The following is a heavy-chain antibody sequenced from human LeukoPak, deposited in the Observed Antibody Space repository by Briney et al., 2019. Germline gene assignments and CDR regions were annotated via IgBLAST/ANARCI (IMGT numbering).Heavy chain of an antibody. CDR3: ARVHGSYYNAFDI. CDR2: ISSSGSTI. Sequence: GGSLRLSCAASGFAFSSYEMNWVRQAPGKGLEWVSYISSSGSTIYYADSVKGRFTVSRDNAKNSLYLQMNSLRAEDTAVYYCARVHGSYYNAFDIWGQGTMVTVSS. CDR1: GFAFSSYE. D-gene: IGHD1-26*01. V-gene: IGHV3-48*03. J-gene: IGHJ3*02.